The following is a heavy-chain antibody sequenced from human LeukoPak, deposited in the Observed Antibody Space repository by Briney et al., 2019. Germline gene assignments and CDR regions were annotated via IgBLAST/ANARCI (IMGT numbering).Heavy chain of an antibody. Sequence: GGSLRLSCAASGFSFSTYAMHWVRQAPGKGLEWVAVISYDGSEKNYADSVKGRFIISRDNSKNTLYLQMNSLRGEDTAVYYCARDAPSIIHYDRLEYWGQGTLVTVSP. V-gene: IGHV3-30-3*01. D-gene: IGHD3-22*01. CDR1: GFSFSTYA. CDR2: ISYDGSEK. J-gene: IGHJ4*02. CDR3: ARDAPSIIHYDRLEY.